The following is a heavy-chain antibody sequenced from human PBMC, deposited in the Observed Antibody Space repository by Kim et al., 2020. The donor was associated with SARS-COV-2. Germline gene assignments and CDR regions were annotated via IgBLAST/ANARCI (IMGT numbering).Heavy chain of an antibody. J-gene: IGHJ4*02. V-gene: IGHV3-48*02. CDR3: ARGLEGTGSYSF. Sequence: YYADSVKGRFTISRDNAKNSLYVQMSSLRDEGTAVYYCARGLEGTGSYSFWGQGTLLTVSS. D-gene: IGHD1-26*01.